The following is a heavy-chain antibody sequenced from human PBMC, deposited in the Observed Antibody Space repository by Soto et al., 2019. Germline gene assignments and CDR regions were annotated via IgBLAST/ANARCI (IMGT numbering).Heavy chain of an antibody. V-gene: IGHV1-18*01. J-gene: IGHJ3*02. D-gene: IGHD4-17*01. CDR1: GYTFTSFG. CDR2: MSVYNGKT. CDR3: AKDDYGKNDGDSLEM. Sequence: QVQLVQSGAEVKKPGASVKVSCKASGYTFTSFGITWVRQAPGQGLEWMGWMSVYNGKTSYAQKLQGRVTVTRDTSTNTAYMELRSLRSDDTAIYYCAKDDYGKNDGDSLEMWGQGTVVTVSS.